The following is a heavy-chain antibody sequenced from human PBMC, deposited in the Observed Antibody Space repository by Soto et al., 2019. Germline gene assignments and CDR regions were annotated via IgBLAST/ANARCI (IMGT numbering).Heavy chain of an antibody. J-gene: IGHJ4*02. CDR2: IWYDGSNK. V-gene: IGHV3-33*01. D-gene: IGHD1-26*01. Sequence: GGSLRLSCAAPAFTFSSYGMHWVRQAPGKGLEWVAVIWYDGSNKYYAVSVKGRFTISRDNSKNTLYLQMNSLRAEDTAVYYCARGNVGAHVVPTDYWGQGTLVTSPQ. CDR3: ARGNVGAHVVPTDY. CDR1: AFTFSSYG.